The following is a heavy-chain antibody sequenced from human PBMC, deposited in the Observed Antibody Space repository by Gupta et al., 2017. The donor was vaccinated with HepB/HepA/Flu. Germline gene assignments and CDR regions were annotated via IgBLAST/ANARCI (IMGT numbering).Heavy chain of an antibody. CDR3: AHRPKVVPAAWGWFDP. D-gene: IGHD2-2*01. J-gene: IGHJ5*02. V-gene: IGHV2-5*01. Sequence: QITLKESGPTLVKPTQTLTLTCTFSGFSLSTSGVGVGWIRQPPGKALEWLALIYWNDDKRYSPSLKSRLTITKDTSKNQVVLTMTNMDPVDTATYYCAHRPKVVPAAWGWFDPWGQGTLVTVSS. CDR1: GFSLSTSGVG. CDR2: IYWNDDK.